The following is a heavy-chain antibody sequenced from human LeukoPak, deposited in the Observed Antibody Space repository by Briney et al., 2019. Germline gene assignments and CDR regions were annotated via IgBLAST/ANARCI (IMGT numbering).Heavy chain of an antibody. Sequence: ASVKVSCMVSGYXLTELSIHWVRQAPGKGLEWIGGFDPEDGETIYAQKFQGRVTMTEDTSTDTAYMELSSLRSEDTAMYYCATGSRDYQFDPWGQGTLVTVSS. D-gene: IGHD3-16*01. J-gene: IGHJ5*02. CDR1: GYXLTELS. V-gene: IGHV1-24*01. CDR2: FDPEDGET. CDR3: ATGSRDYQFDP.